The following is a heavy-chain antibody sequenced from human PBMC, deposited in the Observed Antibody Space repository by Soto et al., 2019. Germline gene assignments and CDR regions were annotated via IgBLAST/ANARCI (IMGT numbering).Heavy chain of an antibody. V-gene: IGHV4-30-4*01. J-gene: IGHJ6*02. CDR2: IYYSGST. CDR1: GGSISSGDYY. Sequence: PSETLSLTCTVSGGSISSGDYYWSWIRQPPGKGLEWIGYIYYSGSTYYNPSLKSRVTISVDTSKNQFSLKLSSVTAADTAVYYCARDTHFRIAATQDYYYYYGMDVWGQGTTVTVSS. CDR3: ARDTHFRIAATQDYYYYYGMDV. D-gene: IGHD6-6*01.